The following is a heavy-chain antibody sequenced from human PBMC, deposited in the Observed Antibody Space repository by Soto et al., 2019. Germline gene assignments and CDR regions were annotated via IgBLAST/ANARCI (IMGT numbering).Heavy chain of an antibody. CDR2: INDDGTRT. D-gene: IGHD3-10*01. Sequence: GALRLSCAASGFVFNMYWMHWVRQVPGEGPEWVTRINDDGTRTDYADSAKGRFTISRDNAKDILYLQMNALRVDDTAVYYCIRGPRPSSVGTGAFWGQGTLVTVSS. J-gene: IGHJ4*02. CDR3: IRGPRPSSVGTGAF. V-gene: IGHV3-74*01. CDR1: GFVFNMYW.